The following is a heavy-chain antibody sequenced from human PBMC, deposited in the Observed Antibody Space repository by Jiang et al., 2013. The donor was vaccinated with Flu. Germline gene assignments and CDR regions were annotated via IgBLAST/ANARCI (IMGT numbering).Heavy chain of an antibody. J-gene: IGHJ3*02. CDR1: GASISSYF. CDR2: IYYTGTT. D-gene: IGHD3-16*01. V-gene: IGHV4-59*01. Sequence: SGPGLVKPSETLSLTCTVSGASISSYFWIWIRQPPGKGLEYIGYIYYTGTTNYNPSLESRVTISLDTFKNQFSLRLSSVTAADTAFYYCARDPYVGALRAFDIWGLGTMVTVSS. CDR3: ARDPYVGALRAFDI.